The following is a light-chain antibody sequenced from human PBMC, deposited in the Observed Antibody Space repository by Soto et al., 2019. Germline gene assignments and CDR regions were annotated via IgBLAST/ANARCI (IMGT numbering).Light chain of an antibody. Sequence: DIQMTQSPPSLSASVGDRVTITCRASQDIRNFVAWYQQKPGKAPKLQIYAASTLQSGVPSRFSGSGSGTDFTLTINSLQPEDVATYSCQKYSSVPVFGPGTKVEIK. J-gene: IGKJ3*01. CDR1: QDIRNF. CDR2: AAS. V-gene: IGKV1-27*01. CDR3: QKYSSVPV.